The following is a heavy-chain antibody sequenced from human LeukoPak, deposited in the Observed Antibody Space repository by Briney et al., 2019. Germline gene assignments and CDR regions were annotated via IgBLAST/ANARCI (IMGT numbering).Heavy chain of an antibody. CDR3: ARVPRGIFLAADN. J-gene: IGHJ4*02. Sequence: SETLSLTCTVSGGSISSYYWSWIRQSPEKGLEWIGYIYYTGSAFYNPSLKSRVIISLDTSKNQLSLNLESVTAADTAVYYCARVPRGIFLAADNWGQGTLVTVSS. V-gene: IGHV4-59*01. CDR2: IYYTGSA. CDR1: GGSISSYY. D-gene: IGHD3-3*01.